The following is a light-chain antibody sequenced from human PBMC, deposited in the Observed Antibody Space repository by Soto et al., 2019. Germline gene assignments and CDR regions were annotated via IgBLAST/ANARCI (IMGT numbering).Light chain of an antibody. CDR2: AAS. CDR1: QGISSY. J-gene: IGKJ2*01. V-gene: IGKV1-9*01. CDR3: QQVNSYPLT. Sequence: DIQLTQSPSFLSASVGDRVTITCRASQGISSYLAWYQQKPGKAPKLLIYAASTLQSGVPSMFSGSGSGTEFTLTISSLQPEDFATYYCQQVNSYPLTFGQGTKLEIK.